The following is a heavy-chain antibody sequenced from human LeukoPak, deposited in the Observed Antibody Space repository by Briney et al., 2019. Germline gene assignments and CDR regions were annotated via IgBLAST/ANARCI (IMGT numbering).Heavy chain of an antibody. Sequence: GGSLRLSCAASGFTFSGSAMHWVRQASGKGLEWVGRIRSKANSYATAYAASVKGRFTISRDDSKNTAYLQMNSLKTEDTAVYYCTRLSGGGVIPDYYFDYWGQGTLVTVSS. V-gene: IGHV3-73*01. D-gene: IGHD3-16*02. CDR3: TRLSGGGVIPDYYFDY. CDR1: GFTFSGSA. CDR2: IRSKANSYAT. J-gene: IGHJ4*02.